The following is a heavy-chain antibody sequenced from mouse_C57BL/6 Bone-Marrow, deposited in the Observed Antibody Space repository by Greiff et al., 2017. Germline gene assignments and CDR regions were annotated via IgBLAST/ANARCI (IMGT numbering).Heavy chain of an antibody. CDR3: ARSYAMGY. V-gene: IGHV1-69*01. CDR1: GYTFTSYW. CDR2: IDPSDSYT. J-gene: IGHJ4*01. Sequence: QVQLQQPGAELVMPGASVKLSCKASGYTFTSYWMHWVKQRPGQGLEWIGAIDPSDSYTTYNQKFKGKSTLTVDKSSSTAYMQLSSLTSEDSAIYYCARSYAMGYWGQGTSVTGAS.